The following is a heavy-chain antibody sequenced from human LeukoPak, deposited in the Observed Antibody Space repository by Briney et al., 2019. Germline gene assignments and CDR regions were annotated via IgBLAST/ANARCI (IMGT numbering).Heavy chain of an antibody. CDR1: GGSFSSYY. Sequence: GTLCLTCTASGGSFSSYYWSWIRQPPGKGLEWIGYIYYSGSTNYNPSLKSRVTIPVDTSKSQLSLKMISVTAADTAVYYGAGGPSRYYFGMKVWGQGTTVSVSS. J-gene: IGHJ6*01. CDR2: IYYSGST. CDR3: AGGPSRYYFGMKV. V-gene: IGHV4-59*01.